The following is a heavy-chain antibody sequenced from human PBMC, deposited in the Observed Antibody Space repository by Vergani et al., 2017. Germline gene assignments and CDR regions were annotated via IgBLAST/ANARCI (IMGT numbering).Heavy chain of an antibody. D-gene: IGHD3-16*01. J-gene: IGHJ4*02. CDR3: ARLRLVELTVDY. V-gene: IGHV2-70*15. CDR2: IDWVDDK. CDR1: GFSLSISGMC. Sequence: QVTLRESGPALVKPTQTLTLTCTFSGFSLSISGMCVNWIRQPPGKALEWLARIDWVDDKYYSTSLKTRLTISKDTSKNQVVLTMINMDPVDTATYCCARLRLVELTVDYWGEGTPVTVSS.